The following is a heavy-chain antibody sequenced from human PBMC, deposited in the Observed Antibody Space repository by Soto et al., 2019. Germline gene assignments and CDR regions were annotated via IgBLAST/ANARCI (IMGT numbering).Heavy chain of an antibody. D-gene: IGHD1-7*01. J-gene: IGHJ4*02. CDR3: ARDRRTGTTGDYDY. V-gene: IGHV1-69*13. CDR1: GGTFSRYA. Sequence: GASVKVSFKASGGTFSRYAISWLRQAPGQGLEWMGGIIPIFGTANYAQTFQGRVTITADESTSTAYMELSSLRSEDTAVYYCARDRRTGTTGDYDYWGQGTLVTVSS. CDR2: IIPIFGTA.